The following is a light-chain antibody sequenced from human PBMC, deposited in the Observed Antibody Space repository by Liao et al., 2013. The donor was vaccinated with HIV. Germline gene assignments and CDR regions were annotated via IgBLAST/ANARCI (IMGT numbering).Light chain of an antibody. J-gene: IGLJ2*01. CDR1: SIGSKS. CDR3: QAWDSGAEVL. CDR2: QGT. V-gene: IGLV3-1*01. Sequence: SYELTQPPSVSVAPGKTATISCGGDSIGSKSVHWYQQRPGQPPVLVIYQGTKRPSGIPERFSGSYSGNTATLTISGTQTMDESDYFCQAWDSGAEVLFGGGTKLTVL.